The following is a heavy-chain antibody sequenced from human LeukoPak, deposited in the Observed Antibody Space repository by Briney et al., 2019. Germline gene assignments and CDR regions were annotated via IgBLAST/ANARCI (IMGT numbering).Heavy chain of an antibody. D-gene: IGHD2-2*01. V-gene: IGHV4-34*01. Sequence: SETLSLTCAVYGGSFSGYYWSWIRQPPGKGLEWIGEINHSGSTNYNPSLKSRVTISVDTSKNQSSLKLSSVTAADTAVYYCARNGVCSSTSCYLYDYWGQGTLVTVSS. J-gene: IGHJ4*02. CDR3: ARNGVCSSTSCYLYDY. CDR2: INHSGST. CDR1: GGSFSGYY.